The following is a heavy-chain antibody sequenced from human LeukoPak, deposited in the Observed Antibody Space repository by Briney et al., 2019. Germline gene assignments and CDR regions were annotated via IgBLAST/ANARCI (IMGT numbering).Heavy chain of an antibody. CDR1: GYTFTSYA. CDR2: INTNTGNP. J-gene: IGHJ5*02. V-gene: IGHV7-4-1*02. CDR3: ARVPKTYSSSWYRGWFDP. Sequence: ASVKVSCKASGYTFTSYAMNWVRQAPGQGLEWMGWINTNTGNPTYAQGFTGRFVFSLDTSVSTAYLQISSLKAEDTAVYYCARVPKTYSSSWYRGWFDPWGQGTLVTVSS. D-gene: IGHD6-13*01.